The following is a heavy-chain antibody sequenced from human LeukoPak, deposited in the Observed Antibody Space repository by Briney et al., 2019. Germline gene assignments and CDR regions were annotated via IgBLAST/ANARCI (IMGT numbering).Heavy chain of an antibody. J-gene: IGHJ3*02. D-gene: IGHD6-19*01. CDR1: GYSFTSYW. V-gene: IGHV5-51*01. CDR3: ARQRWLAADAFDI. Sequence: GESLKISCKGSGYSFTSYWIGWVRQMPGKGREWMGIIYPGDSDTRYSPSFQGQVTISADKSISTAYLQWSSLKASDSAMYYCARQRWLAADAFDIWGQGTMVTVSS. CDR2: IYPGDSDT.